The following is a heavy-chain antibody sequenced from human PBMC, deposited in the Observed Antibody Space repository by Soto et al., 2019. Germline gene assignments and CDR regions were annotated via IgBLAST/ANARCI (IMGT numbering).Heavy chain of an antibody. CDR3: ARRPHCSGGICYYGLDN. CDR2: MNPDSGHA. CDR1: GYTFTNSD. Sequence: ASVKVSCKASGYTFTNSDINWVRQAPGQGLEWMGWMNPDSGHAAYAQKFQGRVTLTTSTSTSTVYMEMRSLGSEDTAVYYCARRPHCSGGICYYGLDNWGQGTLVTVAS. V-gene: IGHV1-8*01. D-gene: IGHD2-15*01. J-gene: IGHJ4*02.